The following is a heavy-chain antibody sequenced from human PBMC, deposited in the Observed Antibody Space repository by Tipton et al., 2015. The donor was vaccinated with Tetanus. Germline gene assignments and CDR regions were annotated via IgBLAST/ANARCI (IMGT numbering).Heavy chain of an antibody. J-gene: IGHJ4*02. CDR1: GGSVSSYY. CDR3: ARALIEAAGDYGDY. V-gene: IGHV4-4*07. D-gene: IGHD6-13*01. CDR2: VSSSGNS. Sequence: TLSLTCTVSGGSVSSYYWTWFRQPPGKRLEWIGFVSSSGNSNYSPSLTGRVSMSLDTSKQQFSLSLTSATAADTAVYYCARALIEAAGDYGDYWGQGTLVTVSS.